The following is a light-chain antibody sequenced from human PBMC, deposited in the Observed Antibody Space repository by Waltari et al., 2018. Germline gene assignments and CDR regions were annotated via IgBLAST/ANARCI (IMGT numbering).Light chain of an antibody. CDR2: YDR. Sequence: SYVVTQSPSVSVAPGETARITCGGDNIGSKSVHWYQQRPGQAPVLVIFYDRDRPSGIPERFSGSNSGNTATLTISWVEAEDEADYDCLVWHSTSDHHGVFGGGTKLTVL. CDR1: NIGSKS. J-gene: IGLJ2*01. CDR3: LVWHSTSDHHGV. V-gene: IGLV3-21*04.